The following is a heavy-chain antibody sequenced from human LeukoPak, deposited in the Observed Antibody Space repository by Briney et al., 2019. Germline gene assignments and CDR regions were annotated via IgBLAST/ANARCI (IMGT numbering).Heavy chain of an antibody. Sequence: RGSLRLSCAASGFTFSSNWMHWVRQVPGKGLVWVSHINSDGSSTNYADSVKGRFTISRDNAKNSLYLQMNSLRAEDTAVYYCAIGPNYYDSSGSRGNGAFDIWGQGTMVTVSS. J-gene: IGHJ3*02. V-gene: IGHV3-74*01. CDR1: GFTFSSNW. CDR3: AIGPNYYDSSGSRGNGAFDI. CDR2: INSDGSST. D-gene: IGHD3-22*01.